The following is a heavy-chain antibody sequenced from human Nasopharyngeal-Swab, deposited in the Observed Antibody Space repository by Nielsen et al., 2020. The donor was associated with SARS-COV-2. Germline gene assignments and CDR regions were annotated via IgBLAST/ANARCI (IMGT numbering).Heavy chain of an antibody. J-gene: IGHJ6*03. CDR2: ISGSGDFI. Sequence: GGSLRLSCAASGFIFSDYSTNWVRQAPGKGPEWVSFISGSGDFIYYADSVKGRFTISRDNARNSLYLQMNSLRAEDTAIYYCARDLGDYYYYYYMDVWGKGTTVTVSS. CDR3: ARDLGDYYYYYYMDV. CDR1: GFIFSDYS. D-gene: IGHD3-10*01. V-gene: IGHV3-21*01.